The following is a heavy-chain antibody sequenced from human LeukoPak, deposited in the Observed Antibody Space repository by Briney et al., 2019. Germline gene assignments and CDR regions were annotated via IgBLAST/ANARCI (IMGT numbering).Heavy chain of an antibody. V-gene: IGHV1-46*01. J-gene: IGHJ4*02. D-gene: IGHD5-24*01. CDR2: INPSGGST. CDR1: GYTFTSYD. CDR3: ARVAMATTYAFDY. Sequence: ASVKVSCKASGYTFTSYDMHWVRQAPGQGLEWMGIINPSGGSTSYAQKFQGRVTMTRDMSTSTVYMELSSLRSEDTAVYYCARVAMATTYAFDYWGQGTLVTVSS.